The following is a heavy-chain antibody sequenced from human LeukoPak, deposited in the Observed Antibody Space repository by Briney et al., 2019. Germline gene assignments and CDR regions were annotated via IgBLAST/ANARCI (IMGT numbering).Heavy chain of an antibody. V-gene: IGHV3-20*04. Sequence: RPGGSLRLSCAASGFTFDDYGMSWVRQAPGKGLEWVSGINWNGGSTGSADSVKGRFTISRDNAKNSLYLQMNSLRAEDTALYYCARVISTEIGYCSGGSCSRGYYFDYWGQGTLVTVSS. J-gene: IGHJ4*02. CDR2: INWNGGST. D-gene: IGHD2-15*01. CDR1: GFTFDDYG. CDR3: ARVISTEIGYCSGGSCSRGYYFDY.